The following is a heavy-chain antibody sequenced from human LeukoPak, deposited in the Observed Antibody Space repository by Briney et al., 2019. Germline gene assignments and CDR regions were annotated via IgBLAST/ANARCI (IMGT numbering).Heavy chain of an antibody. V-gene: IGHV4-4*07. CDR3: AREDGGYDYDYYYYGMDV. D-gene: IGHD5-12*01. CDR1: GDSISSYY. Sequence: SETLSLTCTVSGDSISSYYWSWIRQPAGKGLEWIGRIYSSGSTNYNPSLKSRVTMSVDTSKNQFSLKLSSVTAADTAVYYCAREDGGYDYDYYYYGMDVWGQGTTVTVSS. J-gene: IGHJ6*02. CDR2: IYSSGST.